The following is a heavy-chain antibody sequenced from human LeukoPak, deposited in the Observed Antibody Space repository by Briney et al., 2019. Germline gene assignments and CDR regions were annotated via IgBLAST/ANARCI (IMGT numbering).Heavy chain of an antibody. CDR2: INPNTGCT. V-gene: IGHV1-2*06. J-gene: IGHJ4*02. CDR3: ARLGTVSRYMVLSLFD. CDR1: GYTFNGYY. D-gene: IGHD3-9*01. Sequence: AAVPVPCLASGYTFNGYYLHWVGQAPRHGFEWMGRINPNTGCTNYVQKFRGRVTMPRDTSISAAYVAPSRLRSDDAAGHYCARLGTVSRYMVLSLFDWGEGALVTVSP.